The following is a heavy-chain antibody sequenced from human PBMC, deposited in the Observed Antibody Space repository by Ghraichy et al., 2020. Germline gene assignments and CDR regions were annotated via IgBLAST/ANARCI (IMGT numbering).Heavy chain of an antibody. J-gene: IGHJ3*01. CDR1: GFTFDDYA. D-gene: IGHD6-19*01. CDR3: ARGRAVAGWGAFDF. Sequence: GGSLRLSCAASGFTFDDYAMSWVRQVPGKGLEWVSVINWNGGTIGYADSVKGRFTVSRDNAKNSLYLQLNSLRAEDTALYYCARGRAVAGWGAFDFCGQGTMVTVSS. CDR2: INWNGGTI. V-gene: IGHV3-20*04.